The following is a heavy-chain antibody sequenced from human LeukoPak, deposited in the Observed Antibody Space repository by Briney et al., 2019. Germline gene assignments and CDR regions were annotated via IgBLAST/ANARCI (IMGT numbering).Heavy chain of an antibody. CDR2: IYHSGST. J-gene: IGHJ4*02. D-gene: IGHD4-11*01. CDR3: ARHRTTVTPAYFDY. Sequence: SETLSLTCTVSGGSISSGSYYWGWIRQPPGKGLEWIGSIYHSGSTYYNPSLKSRVTISVDTSKNQFSLKLSSVTAADTAVYYCARHRTTVTPAYFDYWGQGTLVTVSS. CDR1: GGSISSGSYY. V-gene: IGHV4-39*01.